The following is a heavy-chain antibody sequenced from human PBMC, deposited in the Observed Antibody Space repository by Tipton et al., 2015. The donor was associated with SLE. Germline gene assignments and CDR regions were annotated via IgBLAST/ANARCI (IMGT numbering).Heavy chain of an antibody. CDR3: ARGPVTRFLEWLKDAFDI. CDR2: FYYSGNT. J-gene: IGHJ3*02. CDR1: GDSISSSNSY. Sequence: TLSLTCTVSGDSISSSNSYWGWIRQPPGKGLAWIGSFYYSGNTYYNPSLKSRVTISVDTSKNEFSLKLRSLTAADTAVYYCARGPVTRFLEWLKDAFDIWGHGTMVTVSS. V-gene: IGHV4-39*07. D-gene: IGHD3-3*01.